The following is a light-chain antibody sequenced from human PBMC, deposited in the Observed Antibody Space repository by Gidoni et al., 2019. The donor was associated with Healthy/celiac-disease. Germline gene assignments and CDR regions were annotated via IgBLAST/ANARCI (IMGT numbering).Light chain of an antibody. CDR3: QAWDSSTVV. CDR1: RLGDRY. Sequence: SYELTQPPAVTVSPGQTASITCSGDRLGDRYACWYQQKPGQSTVLVIYQDSKRPSAIPERFSDSNSRNTATLTVRGTQAMDEAAYYCQAWDSSTVVFGGGTKLPVL. J-gene: IGLJ2*01. V-gene: IGLV3-1*01. CDR2: QDS.